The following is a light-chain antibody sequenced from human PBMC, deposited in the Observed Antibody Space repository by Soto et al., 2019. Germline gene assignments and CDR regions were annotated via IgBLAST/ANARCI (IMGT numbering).Light chain of an antibody. CDR2: NAS. J-gene: IGKJ1*01. Sequence: IVLTESPGTVSLSPGDSATLSCRASQSVSSNYLAWNQQKPDHAPRLRIYNASNRTTGIPARFSGSASGTDITLTISILEPEDFAVYACQPRSNSPQWTFGQGTKVDIK. V-gene: IGKV3-11*01. CDR1: QSVSSN. CDR3: QPRSNSPQWT.